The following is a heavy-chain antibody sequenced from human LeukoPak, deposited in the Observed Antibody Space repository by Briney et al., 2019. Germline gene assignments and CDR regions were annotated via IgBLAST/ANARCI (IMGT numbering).Heavy chain of an antibody. V-gene: IGHV1-2*02. CDR3: VKEGTGTTSVFDY. D-gene: IGHD1-1*01. CDR1: GYTFTGCF. CDR2: INPDSGGT. Sequence: ASVKVSCKTSGYTFTGCFMHWVRQAPGQGLEWMGWINPDSGGTNYVQKFQGRVTMTRDTSITTAYMELSRLRSDDAAVYYCVKEGTGTTSVFDYWGQGTLVTVSS. J-gene: IGHJ4*02.